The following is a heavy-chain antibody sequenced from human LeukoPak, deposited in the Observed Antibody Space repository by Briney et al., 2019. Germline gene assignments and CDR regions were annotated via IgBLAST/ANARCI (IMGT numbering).Heavy chain of an antibody. CDR3: ARDWAAAGTDY. D-gene: IGHD6-13*01. CDR2: IYSGGST. Sequence: GGSLRLSCAASGFTVSSNYMSWVRQAPGKGLEWVSVIYSGGSTYYADSVKGRFTISRDNSKNTLYPQMNSLRAEDTAVYYCARDWAAAGTDYWGQGTLVTVSS. J-gene: IGHJ4*02. CDR1: GFTVSSNY. V-gene: IGHV3-53*01.